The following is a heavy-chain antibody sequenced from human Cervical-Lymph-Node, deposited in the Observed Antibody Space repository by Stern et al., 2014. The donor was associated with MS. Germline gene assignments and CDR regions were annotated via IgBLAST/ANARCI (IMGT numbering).Heavy chain of an antibody. V-gene: IGHV7-4-1*02. CDR3: ARDGGSAYCADDCFDY. D-gene: IGHD3-10*01. J-gene: IGHJ4*02. CDR1: GYTFTSFA. Sequence: QLVQSGSELKKPGAAVKVSCKASGYTFTSFAMNWVRQAPGQGLEWMGWINTNTGNPTYTHGFTGRFVFSLDTSVTTAYLEITSLQADDTAVYYCARDGGSAYCADDCFDYWGQGTPVTVSS. CDR2: INTNTGNP.